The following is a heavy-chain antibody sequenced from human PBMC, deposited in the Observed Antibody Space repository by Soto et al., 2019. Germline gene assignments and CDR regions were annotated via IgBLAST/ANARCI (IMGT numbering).Heavy chain of an antibody. CDR1: GGSISSYY. Sequence: SETLSLTCTVSGGSISSYYWGWIHQPPGKGLEWIGSIYYSGTTHYTPSLKSRVTISVDTSKNQFSLKLSSVTAEDTAVYYCARRATLVIYDAFDIWGQGTMVTVSS. J-gene: IGHJ3*02. V-gene: IGHV4-39*01. D-gene: IGHD2-21*01. CDR2: IYYSGTT. CDR3: ARRATLVIYDAFDI.